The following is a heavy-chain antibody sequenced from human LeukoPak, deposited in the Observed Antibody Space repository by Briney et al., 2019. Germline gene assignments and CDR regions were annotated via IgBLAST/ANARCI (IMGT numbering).Heavy chain of an antibody. CDR1: GFTFSDYC. J-gene: IGHJ4*02. CDR3: ARGGYSSGWYDYFDY. V-gene: IGHV3-11*06. CDR2: ISSSSSYT. D-gene: IGHD6-19*01. Sequence: GGSLRLSCAASGFTFSDYCMSWIRQAPGKGLEWVSYISSSSSYTNYADSVKGRFTISRDNAKNSLYLQMNSLRAEDTAVYYCARGGYSSGWYDYFDYWGQGTLVTVSS.